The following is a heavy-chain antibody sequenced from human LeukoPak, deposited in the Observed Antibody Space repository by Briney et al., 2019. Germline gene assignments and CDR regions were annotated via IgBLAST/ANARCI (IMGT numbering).Heavy chain of an antibody. J-gene: IGHJ4*02. V-gene: IGHV3-15*01. Sequence: PGGSLRLSCAASGVTFSNAWMNWVRQAPGKGLEWVGRVKSKTDGGTTDYAAPVKGRVTISRDDSRHTLYLEVNSLKTEDTAVYYCTTGNWGSFSYWGQGTLVTVSS. D-gene: IGHD7-27*01. CDR1: GVTFSNAW. CDR2: VKSKTDGGTT. CDR3: TTGNWGSFSY.